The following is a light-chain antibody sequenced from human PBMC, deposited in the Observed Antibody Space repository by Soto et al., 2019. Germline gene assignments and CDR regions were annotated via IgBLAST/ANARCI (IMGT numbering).Light chain of an antibody. CDR3: CSYAGSNTWV. Sequence: QSVLTQPASVSASPGQSITISCTGTSSDVGRYSLVSWYQQHPGKAPKLMISEDHKRPSGVSNRFSGSKSGNTASLTISELQTEDEADYYCCSYAGSNTWVFGTGTTV. CDR1: SSDVGRYSL. J-gene: IGLJ1*01. CDR2: EDH. V-gene: IGLV2-23*01.